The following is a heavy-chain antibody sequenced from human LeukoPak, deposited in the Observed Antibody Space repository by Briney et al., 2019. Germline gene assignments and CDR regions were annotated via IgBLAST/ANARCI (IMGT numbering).Heavy chain of an antibody. V-gene: IGHV1-18*01. D-gene: IGHD5-24*01. CDR3: ARGWYSATLNEGYYLDY. Sequence: ASVKVSCKASSYTFTSYGISWVRQAPGQGLEWMGWISAYNGNTNYAQKLQGRVTMTTDTSTSTAYMELRSLRSDDTAVYYCARGWYSATLNEGYYLDYWGQGTLVTVSS. J-gene: IGHJ4*02. CDR2: ISAYNGNT. CDR1: SYTFTSYG.